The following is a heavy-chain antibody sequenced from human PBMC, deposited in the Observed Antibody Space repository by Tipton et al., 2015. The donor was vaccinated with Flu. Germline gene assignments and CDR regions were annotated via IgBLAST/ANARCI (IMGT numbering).Heavy chain of an antibody. J-gene: IGHJ4*02. V-gene: IGHV4-38-2*01. D-gene: IGHD3-22*01. Sequence: TLSLTCAVSGDSISSDFYWAWIRQFPGKGLEWIGTVSRTGSTIYNPSLKSRVTMSVDSSKNQFSLHLSSVTAADTAVYYCARVSPRRVTAIVVVMLPEGYFDSWGQGTLVIVSS. CDR2: VSRTGST. CDR3: ARVSPRRVTAIVVVMLPEGYFDS. CDR1: GDSISSDFY.